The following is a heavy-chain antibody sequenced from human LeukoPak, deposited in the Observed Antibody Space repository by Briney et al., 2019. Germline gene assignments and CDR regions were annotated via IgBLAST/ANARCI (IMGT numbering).Heavy chain of an antibody. V-gene: IGHV3-53*01. CDR1: GISVSTNY. J-gene: IGHJ4*02. CDR3: ASGAYYDSSGPPHLDY. Sequence: GGSLRLSCAASGISVSTNYMTWVRQAPGKGLELVSLLYATGNTYYADSVKGRFTIYRDNFENTVYLQMNRLRAEDTAVYYCASGAYYDSSGPPHLDYWGQGTLVTVSS. D-gene: IGHD3-22*01. CDR2: LYATGNT.